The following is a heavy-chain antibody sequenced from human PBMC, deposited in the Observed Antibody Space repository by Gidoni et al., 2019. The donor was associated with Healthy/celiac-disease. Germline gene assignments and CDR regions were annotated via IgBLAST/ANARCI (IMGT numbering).Heavy chain of an antibody. CDR2: ISYDGSNK. CDR1: GFTSSSYG. Sequence: QVQLVESGGGVVQPGRSLRLSCAASGFTSSSYGMHWVRQAQGKGLEWVAVISYDGSNKYYADSVKGRFTISRDNSKNTLYLQMNSLRAEDTAVYYCAKDFYGGIPWGAFDIWGQGTMVTVSS. D-gene: IGHD4-17*01. CDR3: AKDFYGGIPWGAFDI. J-gene: IGHJ3*02. V-gene: IGHV3-30*18.